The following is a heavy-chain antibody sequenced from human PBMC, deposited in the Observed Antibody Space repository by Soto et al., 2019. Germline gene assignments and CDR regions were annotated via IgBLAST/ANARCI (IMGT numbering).Heavy chain of an antibody. CDR3: ARDGVAEIDY. J-gene: IGHJ4*02. CDR2: IDIFSATI. D-gene: IGHD2-15*01. Sequence: EVQLVESGGGLVQPGGSLRLSCAASGFTFSDYNMIWVRQAPGKGLQWVSYIDIFSATIYYADSVRGRFTISRDNAKNSLYLQMSSLRDEDTAVYYCARDGVAEIDYWGQGTLVTVSS. CDR1: GFTFSDYN. V-gene: IGHV3-48*02.